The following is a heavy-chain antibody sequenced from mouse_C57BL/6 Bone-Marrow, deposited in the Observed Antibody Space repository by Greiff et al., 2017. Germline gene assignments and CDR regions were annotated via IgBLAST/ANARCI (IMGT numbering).Heavy chain of an antibody. CDR1: GFTFSSYA. Sequence: EVKLVESGGGLVKPGGSLKLSCAASGFTFSSYAMSWVRQTPEKRLEWVATISDGGSYTYYPDNVKGRFTISRDNAKNNLYLQMSHLKSEDTAMYYCARALGNYFYFWGQGTALTVSS. D-gene: IGHD4-1*01. CDR2: ISDGGSYT. J-gene: IGHJ2*01. CDR3: ARALGNYFYF. V-gene: IGHV5-4*03.